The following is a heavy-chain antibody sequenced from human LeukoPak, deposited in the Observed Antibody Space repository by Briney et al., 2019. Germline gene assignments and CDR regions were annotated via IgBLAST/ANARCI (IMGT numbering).Heavy chain of an antibody. Sequence: ASVKVSCKASGGTFSSYAISWVRQAPGQGLEWMGGIIPIFGTANYAQKFQGRVTITADESTSTAYMELSSLRSEDTAVYYCARDPQDYGGKWARAFDIWGQGTMVTVSS. J-gene: IGHJ3*02. V-gene: IGHV1-69*13. CDR2: IIPIFGTA. D-gene: IGHD4-23*01. CDR3: ARDPQDYGGKWARAFDI. CDR1: GGTFSSYA.